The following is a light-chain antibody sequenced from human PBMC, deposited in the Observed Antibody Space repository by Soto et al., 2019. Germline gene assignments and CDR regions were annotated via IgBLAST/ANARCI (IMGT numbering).Light chain of an antibody. CDR1: QSVSSN. CDR2: GAS. J-gene: IGKJ1*01. V-gene: IGKV3-15*01. Sequence: EIVMTQSPATLSVSPGERATLSCRASQSVSSNLAWYQQKRGQAPRLLIYGASTRATGIPARFSGSGSGTEFTLPISSLQSEDFAAYYCQQYNNWPTWTFGQGTTVEIK. CDR3: QQYNNWPTWT.